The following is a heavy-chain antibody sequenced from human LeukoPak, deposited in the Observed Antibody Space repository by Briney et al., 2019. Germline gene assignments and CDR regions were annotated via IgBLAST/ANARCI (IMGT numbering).Heavy chain of an antibody. CDR1: GYTFTSYY. J-gene: IGHJ5*02. CDR2: INPIGCST. CDR3: ARTGYCSSTSCYDWFDP. V-gene: IGHV1-46*01. Sequence: ASGKVSCKASGYTFTSYYMHWVRQAPGQGLEWMGIINPIGCSTSYAQRFQGRGTMTRDTSTSTVYMELSSLRSEDPAVYYCARTGYCSSTSCYDWFDPWGQGTLVTVS. D-gene: IGHD2-2*01.